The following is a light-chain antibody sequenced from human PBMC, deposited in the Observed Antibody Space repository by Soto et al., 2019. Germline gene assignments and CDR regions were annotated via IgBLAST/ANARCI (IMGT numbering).Light chain of an antibody. CDR3: CSYAGSYTFV. CDR1: SSDVGGYSY. J-gene: IGLJ1*01. CDR2: DVI. Sequence: QPVLTQPRSVSGSPGQSVTISCSGTSSDVGGYSYVSWYQQRPGKAPKLMIYDVITRPSGVPDRFSGSKSGNTASLTISGLQAEDEADYFCCSYAGSYTFVFGTGTKVTVL. V-gene: IGLV2-11*01.